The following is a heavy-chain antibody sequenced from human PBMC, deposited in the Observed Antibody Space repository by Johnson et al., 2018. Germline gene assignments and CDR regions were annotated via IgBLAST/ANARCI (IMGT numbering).Heavy chain of an antibody. Sequence: EVQLVESGGGLVQPGGSLRLSCTASGFTFNDYWMSWVRQAPGRGLEWVANIKQDGSEKYYVDSVMGRFTISRDNAKNSLYLQMNSLRAEDMAVYCCEREAEVYYYAEGRIYHYYYPNVWGKVTTVNVS. V-gene: IGHV3-7*01. J-gene: IGHJ6*03. CDR1: GFTFNDYW. D-gene: IGHD3-10*01. CDR3: EREAEVYYYAEGRIYHYYYPNV. CDR2: IKQDGSEK.